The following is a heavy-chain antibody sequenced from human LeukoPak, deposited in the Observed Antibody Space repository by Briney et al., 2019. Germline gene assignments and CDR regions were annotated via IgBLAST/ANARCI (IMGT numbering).Heavy chain of an antibody. CDR2: ISHSGSP. Sequence: NTSETLSLTCTVSGGSISSYYWSWIRQHPGKGLEWIGEISHSGSPNYNPSLKGRLTISVDTAKNQFSLKLSSVTAADTAVYYCARDSIAGYSLSWWGQGTLVTVSS. V-gene: IGHV4-59*12. CDR1: GGSISSYY. D-gene: IGHD3-9*01. CDR3: ARDSIAGYSLSW. J-gene: IGHJ4*02.